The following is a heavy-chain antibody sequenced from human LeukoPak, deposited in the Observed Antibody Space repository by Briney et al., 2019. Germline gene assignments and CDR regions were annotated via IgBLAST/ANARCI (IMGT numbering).Heavy chain of an antibody. CDR2: FDPEDGET. V-gene: IGHV1-24*01. CDR1: GYTLTELS. Sequence: ASVKVSCKVSGYTLTELSMHWVRQAPGKGLEWMGGFDPEDGETIYAQKFQGRVTMTEDTSTDTAYMELSSLRSEDTAVYYWATEGGQNALGAFDIWGQGTMVTVSS. J-gene: IGHJ3*02. D-gene: IGHD1-1*01. CDR3: ATEGGQNALGAFDI.